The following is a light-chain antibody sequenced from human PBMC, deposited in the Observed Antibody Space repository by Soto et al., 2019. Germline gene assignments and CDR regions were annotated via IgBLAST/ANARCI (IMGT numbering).Light chain of an antibody. CDR1: SSDVGAYKY. CDR2: DVS. V-gene: IGLV2-14*03. J-gene: IGLJ2*01. CDR3: SSYTSSSTVV. Sequence: QSALTQPASVSGSPGQSITISCTGTSSDVGAYKYVSWYQQHPGKAPKLMIYDVSNRPSGVSNRFSGSKSGNTASLTISGLQAEDEADYYCSSYTSSSTVVFGGGTKLPVL.